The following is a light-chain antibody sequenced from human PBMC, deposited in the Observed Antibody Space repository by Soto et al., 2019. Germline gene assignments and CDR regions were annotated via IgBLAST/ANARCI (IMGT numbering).Light chain of an antibody. Sequence: QSALTQPASVSGSPGQSITISCTGTSSDVARYNYLSWLQQQPGKAPKLMIYEVNNRPSGVSDRFSGSKSGNTASLTISGHQAEDEAYYYCTSYTSSSTWVFGGGTKLTVL. V-gene: IGLV2-14*01. CDR3: TSYTSSSTWV. CDR1: SSDVARYNY. J-gene: IGLJ3*02. CDR2: EVN.